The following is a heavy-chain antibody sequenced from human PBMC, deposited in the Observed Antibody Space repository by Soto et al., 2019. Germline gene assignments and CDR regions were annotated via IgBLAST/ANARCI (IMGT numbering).Heavy chain of an antibody. CDR2: INAGNGNT. CDR1: GYTFTSSA. CDR3: ARGDIAVPATYYFDY. V-gene: IGHV1-3*01. Sequence: ASVKVSCKASGYTFTSSAMHWVRQAPGQRLEWMGWINAGNGNTKYSQKFQGRVTITRDTSASTAYMELSSLRSEDTAVYYCARGDIAVPATYYFDYWGQGTLVTVSS. J-gene: IGHJ4*02. D-gene: IGHD6-19*01.